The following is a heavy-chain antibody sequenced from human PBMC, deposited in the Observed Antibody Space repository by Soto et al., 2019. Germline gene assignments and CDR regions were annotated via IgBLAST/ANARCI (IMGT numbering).Heavy chain of an antibody. J-gene: IGHJ5*02. V-gene: IGHV4-28*01. CDR2: IYYSGST. CDR1: GYSISSSNW. D-gene: IGHD1-1*01. Sequence: QVQLQESGPGLVKPSDTLSLTCAVSGYSISSSNWWGWIRQPPGKGLEWIGYIYYSGSTYYNPSLKSRVTMSVDTSKNQFSLKLSSVTAVDTAVYYCARKWEAGTREGDWFDPWGQGTLVTVSS. CDR3: ARKWEAGTREGDWFDP.